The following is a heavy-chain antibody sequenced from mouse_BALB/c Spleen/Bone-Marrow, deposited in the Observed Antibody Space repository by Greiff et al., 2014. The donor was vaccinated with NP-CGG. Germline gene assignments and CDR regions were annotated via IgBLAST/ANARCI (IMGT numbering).Heavy chain of an antibody. V-gene: IGHV3-2*02. CDR3: ARRITTAHYYAMDY. J-gene: IGHJ4*01. CDR2: ISYSGST. Sequence: EVQLQQSGPGLVKPSQSLSLTCTVTGYSITSDYVWNWIRQFPGNKLEWMGYISYSGSTSYNPSLKSRISITRDTSKNQFFLQXXSVTTEDTATYYCARRITTAHYYAMDYWGQGTSVTVSS. D-gene: IGHD1-2*01. CDR1: GYSITSDYV.